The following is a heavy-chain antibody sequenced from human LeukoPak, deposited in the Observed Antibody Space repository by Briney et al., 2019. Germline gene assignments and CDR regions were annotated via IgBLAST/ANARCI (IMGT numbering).Heavy chain of an antibody. D-gene: IGHD2-2*01. J-gene: IGHJ4*02. CDR1: GFTFSSYS. Sequence: GGSLRLSCAASGFTFSSYSMNWVRQAPGKGLEWVSSISSSSSYIYYADSVKGRFTISRDNAKNSLYLQMNSLRAEDTAVYYCARDPVCSSTSCYGSLFDYWGQGTLVTVSS. CDR2: ISSSSSYI. V-gene: IGHV3-21*01. CDR3: ARDPVCSSTSCYGSLFDY.